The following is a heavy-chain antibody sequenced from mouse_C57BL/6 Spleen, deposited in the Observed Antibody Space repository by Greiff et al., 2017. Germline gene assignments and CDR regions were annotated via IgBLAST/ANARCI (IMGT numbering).Heavy chain of an antibody. Sequence: QVQLQQSGAELVRPGASVTLSCKASGYTFTDYEMHWVKQTPVHGLEWIGAIDPETGGTAYNQKFKGKAILTADKSSSTAYMELRSLTSEDSAVYYCTREGNYYYGSSYWYFDVWGTGTTVTVSS. V-gene: IGHV1-15*01. J-gene: IGHJ1*03. CDR1: GYTFTDYE. CDR3: TREGNYYYGSSYWYFDV. D-gene: IGHD1-1*01. CDR2: IDPETGGT.